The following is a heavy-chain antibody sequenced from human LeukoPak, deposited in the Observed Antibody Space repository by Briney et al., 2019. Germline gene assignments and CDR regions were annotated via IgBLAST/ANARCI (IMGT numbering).Heavy chain of an antibody. CDR3: ARDLEGYRPGDGA. D-gene: IGHD5-18*01. J-gene: IGHJ5*02. CDR1: GFTFSSYW. Sequence: VRSLRLPSAASGFTFSSYWMHWVRHAPGRGLLWVSRNGTDGSTTAYADSVKGRFTISRDNAANTLYLTVNSLRPGDTAVYYCARDLEGYRPGDGAWGQGTLVTVSS. V-gene: IGHV3-74*01. CDR2: NGTDGSTT.